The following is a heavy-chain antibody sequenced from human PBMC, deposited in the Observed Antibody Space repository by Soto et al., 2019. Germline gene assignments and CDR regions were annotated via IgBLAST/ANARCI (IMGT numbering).Heavy chain of an antibody. CDR1: GGSISIGGYY. V-gene: IGHV4-31*02. J-gene: IGHJ5*02. Sequence: PSETMYLTRTVSGGSISIGGYYWSWIRQHPGKGLEWIGYIYYSGSTYYNPSLKSRVTISVDTSKNQFSLKLSSVTAADTAVYYCATVKGTDYYDSSGYYGWFDPWGQGTLVTVPS. CDR3: ATVKGTDYYDSSGYYGWFDP. D-gene: IGHD3-22*01. CDR2: IYYSGST.